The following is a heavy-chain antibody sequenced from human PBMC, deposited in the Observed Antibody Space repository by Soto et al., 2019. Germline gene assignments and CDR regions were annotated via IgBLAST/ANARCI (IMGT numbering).Heavy chain of an antibody. CDR3: ARGPELENYNWFDP. CDR1: GGSISSGGYY. D-gene: IGHD1-1*01. CDR2: IYYSGST. J-gene: IGHJ5*02. V-gene: IGHV4-31*03. Sequence: PSETLSLTCTVSGGSISSGGYYWSWIRQHPGKGLEWIGYIYYSGSTYYNPSLKSRVTISVDTSKNQFSLKLSSVTAADTAVYYCARGPELENYNWFDPWGQGTLVTVSS.